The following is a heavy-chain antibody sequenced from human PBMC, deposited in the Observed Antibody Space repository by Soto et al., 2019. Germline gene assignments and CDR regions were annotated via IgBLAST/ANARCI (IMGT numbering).Heavy chain of an antibody. V-gene: IGHV4-59*11. J-gene: IGHJ3*02. CDR2: VYYSGGT. CDR1: GGSLTDHY. Sequence: QVQLQESGPGLVKPSETLSLTCTVAGGSLTDHYWNWFRQSPGKGLHWIGYVYYSGGTNYNPSLKSRVTMSVDTSKNQFSLNFRSVTAADTAVYYCARGNDWKSSTFDIWGQGTMVSVSS. CDR3: ARGNDWKSSTFDI. D-gene: IGHD2-21*01.